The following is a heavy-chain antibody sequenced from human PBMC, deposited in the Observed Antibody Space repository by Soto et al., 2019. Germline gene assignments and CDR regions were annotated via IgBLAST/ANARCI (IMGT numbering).Heavy chain of an antibody. J-gene: IGHJ6*02. D-gene: IGHD2-2*03. CDR1: RYTFTSYA. CDR2: INAGNGNT. Sequence: ASVKVSCKASRYTFTSYAMHWVRQAPGQRXEWMGWINAGNGNTKYSQKFQGRVTITRDTSASTAYMELSSLRSEDTAVYYCARVPGYCSSTSCRSYGMDVWGQGTTVTVSS. V-gene: IGHV1-3*01. CDR3: ARVPGYCSSTSCRSYGMDV.